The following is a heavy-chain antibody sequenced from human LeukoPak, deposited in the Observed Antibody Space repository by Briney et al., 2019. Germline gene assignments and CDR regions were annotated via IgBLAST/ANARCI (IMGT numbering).Heavy chain of an antibody. D-gene: IGHD3/OR15-3a*01. Sequence: GGSLRLSCAASGFTVSSNYMSWVRQAPGKGLEWVSVIYSGGSTYYADSVKGRFTISRDNSKNTLYLQMNSLRAEDTAVYYCARAKAGLNWFDPWGQGTLVTVSS. CDR1: GFTVSSNY. CDR3: ARAKAGLNWFDP. V-gene: IGHV3-66*01. J-gene: IGHJ5*02. CDR2: IYSGGST.